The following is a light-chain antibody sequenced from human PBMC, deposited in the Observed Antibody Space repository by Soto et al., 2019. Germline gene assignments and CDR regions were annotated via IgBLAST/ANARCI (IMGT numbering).Light chain of an antibody. CDR3: QQFGGSSWT. V-gene: IGKV3-20*01. J-gene: IGKJ1*01. Sequence: EIMLSQSPGTLSLSPGERATLSCRASQSVSSSDLAWYQQKPGQAPRLLIYGASSRATGIPDRFSGSGSGTDFTLTISRLEPDDFAVYYCQQFGGSSWTFGRGTKVDIK. CDR2: GAS. CDR1: QSVSSSD.